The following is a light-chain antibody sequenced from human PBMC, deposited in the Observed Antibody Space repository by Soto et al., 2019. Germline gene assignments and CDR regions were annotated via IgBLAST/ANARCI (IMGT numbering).Light chain of an antibody. V-gene: IGKV3-15*01. CDR1: QSVSTN. J-gene: IGKJ1*01. CDR2: GAS. CDR3: KQYSNWRT. Sequence: EIVMTQSPATLSVSPGEGATLSCRASQSVSTNLAWYQQSPCQATRLLIYGASTRATGIPGRFRGSGSGTEFTLTIRSLHSEDFTVYYCKQYSNWRTFGQGTKVEIK.